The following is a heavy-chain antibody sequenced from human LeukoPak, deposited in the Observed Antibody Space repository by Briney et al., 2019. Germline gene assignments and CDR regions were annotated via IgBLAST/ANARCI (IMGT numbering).Heavy chain of an antibody. Sequence: GASVKVSCKASGYTFSSYGISWVRQAPGQGLEWMGWISAYNGNTNYAQKFQGRVTMTTNTSTSTAYMELRSLKSDDTAVYYCARIPRMGYCSGGSCYSGWFDPWGQGTLVTVSS. V-gene: IGHV1-18*01. CDR2: ISAYNGNT. CDR3: ARIPRMGYCSGGSCYSGWFDP. D-gene: IGHD2-15*01. J-gene: IGHJ5*02. CDR1: GYTFSSYG.